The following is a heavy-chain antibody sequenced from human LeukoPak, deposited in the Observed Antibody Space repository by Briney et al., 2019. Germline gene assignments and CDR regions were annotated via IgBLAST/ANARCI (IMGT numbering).Heavy chain of an antibody. CDR2: INYFGST. Sequence: SETLSLTCAVSGGSFSDYYWNWIRQPPGKGLEWIGEINYFGSTNYNPSLKSRVTISVDTSKNQFSLKLSSVTAADTAVYYCARGQPYGSGSYYKGGGYFDYWGQGTLVTVSS. V-gene: IGHV4-34*01. CDR3: ARGQPYGSGSYYKGGGYFDY. CDR1: GGSFSDYY. D-gene: IGHD3-10*01. J-gene: IGHJ4*02.